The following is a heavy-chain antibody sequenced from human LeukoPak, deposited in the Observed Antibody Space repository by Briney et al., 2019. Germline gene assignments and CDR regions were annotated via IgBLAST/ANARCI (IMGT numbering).Heavy chain of an antibody. CDR3: ARGAVAAFDI. V-gene: IGHV4-31*03. Sequence: SQTLSLTCTVSGGSISSGGYYWSWIRQHPGKGLEWIGYIYYSGSTYYNPSLKSRVTISVDTSKNQFSLKLSSVTAADTAVYYCARGAVAAFDIWGQGTMVTVSS. CDR1: GGSISSGGYY. CDR2: IYYSGST. J-gene: IGHJ3*02.